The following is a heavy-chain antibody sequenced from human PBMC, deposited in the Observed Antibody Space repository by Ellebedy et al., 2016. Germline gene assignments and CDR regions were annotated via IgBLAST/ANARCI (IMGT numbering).Heavy chain of an antibody. D-gene: IGHD5/OR15-5a*01. CDR1: GFTFSSYT. V-gene: IGHV3-23*01. CDR3: AKGVEIVSTGYFDC. Sequence: GESLKISCAASGFTFSSYTMTWVRQAPGKGLEWVSIISGSGGGTAYADSVKGRFTMSRDNARNMLYLQMNSLRAEDTAVYYCAKGVEIVSTGYFDCWGQGTLVTVSS. CDR2: ISGSGGGT. J-gene: IGHJ4*02.